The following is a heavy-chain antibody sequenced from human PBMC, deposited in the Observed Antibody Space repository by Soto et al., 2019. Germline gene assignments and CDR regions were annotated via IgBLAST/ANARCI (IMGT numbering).Heavy chain of an antibody. J-gene: IGHJ4*02. CDR1: GGSFSGYY. V-gene: IGHV4-34*01. CDR2: INHSGST. D-gene: IGHD2-2*02. CDR3: ARWEYCSSTSCYSGYYFDY. Sequence: PSETLSLTCAVYGGSFSGYYWSWIRQPPGKGQEWIGEINHSGSTNYNPSLKSRVTISVDTSKNQFSLKLSSVTAADTAVYYCARWEYCSSTSCYSGYYFDYWGQGTLVTVSS.